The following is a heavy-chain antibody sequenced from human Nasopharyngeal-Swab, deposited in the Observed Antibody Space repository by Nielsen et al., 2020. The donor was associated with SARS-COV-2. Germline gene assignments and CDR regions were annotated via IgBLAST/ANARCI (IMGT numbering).Heavy chain of an antibody. Sequence: GESLKISCAASGFTFSSYSMNWVRQAPGKGLEWVSYISSSSSTIYYADSVKGRFTISRDNAKNSLYLQMNSLRDEDTAVYYCAKSGSITYYYYYYGMDVWGQGTTVTVSS. J-gene: IGHJ6*02. V-gene: IGHV3-48*02. D-gene: IGHD3-10*01. CDR2: ISSSSSTI. CDR1: GFTFSSYS. CDR3: AKSGSITYYYYYYGMDV.